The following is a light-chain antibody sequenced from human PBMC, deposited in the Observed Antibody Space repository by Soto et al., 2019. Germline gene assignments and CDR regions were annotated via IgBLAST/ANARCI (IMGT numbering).Light chain of an antibody. Sequence: DIVMTQSPDSLAVSLGERATINCKSSQSVLYSSNNKNYLAWYQQKPGQAPRLLISDASNRATGIPARFSGSGSGTDFTLTVSSLEPEDFAVYYCQQRRDWPLTFGGGTKVEI. CDR3: QQRRDWPLT. V-gene: IGKV4-1*01. J-gene: IGKJ4*01. CDR1: QSVLYSSNNKNY. CDR2: DAS.